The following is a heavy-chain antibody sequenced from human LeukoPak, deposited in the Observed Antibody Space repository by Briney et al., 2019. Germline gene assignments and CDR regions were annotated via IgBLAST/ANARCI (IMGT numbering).Heavy chain of an antibody. J-gene: IGHJ5*02. Sequence: PSETLSLTCTVSGGSINSGGYSWSWIRQHPGKGLEWIGNIYYSGSTYYNPPLKSRLTISVDTSKNQLSLKLSSVTAADTALYYCARGRNYFDPWGQGTLVTVSS. CDR2: IYYSGST. CDR3: ARGRNYFDP. D-gene: IGHD1-7*01. CDR1: GGSINSGGYS. V-gene: IGHV4-31*03.